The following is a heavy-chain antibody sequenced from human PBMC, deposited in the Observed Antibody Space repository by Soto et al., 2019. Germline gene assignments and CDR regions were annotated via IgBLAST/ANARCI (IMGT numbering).Heavy chain of an antibody. V-gene: IGHV3-23*01. D-gene: IGHD2-21*02. J-gene: IGHJ4*02. CDR2: ISTSGGST. CDR3: AEDGIVVVTAINY. Sequence: GGSLRLSCAASGFTFSSYVMSWVRQAPGKGLEWVSSISTSGGSTYYADSVKGRFTISRDNSKNTLYLQMNSLRAEDTAIYYCAEDGIVVVTAINYWGQGTLVTVSS. CDR1: GFTFSSYV.